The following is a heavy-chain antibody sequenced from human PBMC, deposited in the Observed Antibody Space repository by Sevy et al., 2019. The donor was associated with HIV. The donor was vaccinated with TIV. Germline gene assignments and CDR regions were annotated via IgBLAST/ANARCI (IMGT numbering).Heavy chain of an antibody. J-gene: IGHJ6*02. D-gene: IGHD3-3*01. V-gene: IGHV4-34*01. CDR2: INHSGST. CDR1: GGSFSGYY. CDR3: ARVGITIFGVADYYGMDV. Sequence: SETLSLTCAVYGGSFSGYYWSWIRQPPGKGLEWIGEINHSGSTNYNPSLKSRVTISVDTSKNQFSLKLSSVTAADTAVYYCARVGITIFGVADYYGMDVWGHGTTVTVSS.